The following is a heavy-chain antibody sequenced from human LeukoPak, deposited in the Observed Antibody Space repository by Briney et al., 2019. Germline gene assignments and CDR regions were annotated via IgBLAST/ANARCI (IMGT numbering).Heavy chain of an antibody. Sequence: PSETLSLTCTVSGGSISSSSYYWGWIRQPPGKGLEWIGYIYHSGSTYYNPSLKSRVTISVDRSKNQFSLKLSSVTAADTAVYYCARTFYYGSVQAFDIWGQGTMVTVSS. V-gene: IGHV4-30-2*01. J-gene: IGHJ3*02. D-gene: IGHD3-10*01. CDR1: GGSISSSSYY. CDR2: IYHSGST. CDR3: ARTFYYGSVQAFDI.